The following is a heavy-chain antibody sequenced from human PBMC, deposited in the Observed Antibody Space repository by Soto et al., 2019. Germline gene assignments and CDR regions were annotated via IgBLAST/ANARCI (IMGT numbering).Heavy chain of an antibody. V-gene: IGHV1-8*01. CDR3: ARTLTYCGSDCYGGHNDAFDI. D-gene: IGHD2-21*02. CDR2: MNPNSGNT. Sequence: QVQLVQSGAEVKKPGASVKVSCKASGYTFTSYDVNWVRQATGQGLEWMGWMNPNSGNTGYAQKFQGRVIMTRNTSISQAYMELSSLRSEDTAVYYCARTLTYCGSDCYGGHNDAFDIWGQGSMVTVSS. J-gene: IGHJ3*02. CDR1: GYTFTSYD.